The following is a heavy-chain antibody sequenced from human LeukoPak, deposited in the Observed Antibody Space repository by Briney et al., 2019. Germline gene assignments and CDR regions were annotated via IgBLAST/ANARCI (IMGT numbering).Heavy chain of an antibody. CDR3: ARDGDGSGSHYYMDV. D-gene: IGHD3-10*01. Sequence: GASVKVSCKASGGTFSSYAISWVRQAPGQGLEWMGGIIPIFGTANYAQKFQGRVTITADESTSTAYMELSSLRSEDTAVYYCARDGDGSGSHYYMDVWGKGTTVTISS. CDR1: GGTFSSYA. V-gene: IGHV1-69*13. J-gene: IGHJ6*03. CDR2: IIPIFGTA.